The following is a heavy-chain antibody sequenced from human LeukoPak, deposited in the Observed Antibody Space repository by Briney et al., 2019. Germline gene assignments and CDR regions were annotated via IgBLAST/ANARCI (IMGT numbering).Heavy chain of an antibody. Sequence: PSETLSLTCAVYGGSFSGYYWSRIRQPPGKGLEWIGEINHSGSTNYNPSLKSRVTISVDTSKNQFSLKLSSVTAADTAVYYCARPVGATVFDIWGQGTMVTVSS. CDR3: ARPVGATVFDI. V-gene: IGHV4-34*01. J-gene: IGHJ3*02. D-gene: IGHD1-26*01. CDR1: GGSFSGYY. CDR2: INHSGST.